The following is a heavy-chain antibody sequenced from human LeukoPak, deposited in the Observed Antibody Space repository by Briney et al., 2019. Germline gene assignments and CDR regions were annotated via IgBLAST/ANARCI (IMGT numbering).Heavy chain of an antibody. Sequence: GGSLRLSCTASGFTFGDYAMSWFRQAPGKGLEWVGFIRSKAYGGTTEYAASVKGRFTISRDDSKSIAYLQMNSLKTEDTAVYYCTRGWGSGWYGVDYWGQGTLVTVSS. V-gene: IGHV3-49*03. CDR2: IRSKAYGGTT. D-gene: IGHD6-19*01. CDR3: TRGWGSGWYGVDY. CDR1: GFTFGDYA. J-gene: IGHJ4*02.